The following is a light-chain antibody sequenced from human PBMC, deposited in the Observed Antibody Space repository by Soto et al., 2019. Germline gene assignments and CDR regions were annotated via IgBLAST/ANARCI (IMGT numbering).Light chain of an antibody. CDR3: QQSYSTPRT. Sequence: DIQMTQSPTYLSATVGNRVTNNCRASQSICSYLNCYQQKSGKSPMLLIYAGSSLQSWVSSRFSGSGSGTDFTLTISSLQPEDFATYYCQQSYSTPRTFGQGTKADIK. V-gene: IGKV1-39*01. CDR1: QSICSY. J-gene: IGKJ1*01. CDR2: AGS.